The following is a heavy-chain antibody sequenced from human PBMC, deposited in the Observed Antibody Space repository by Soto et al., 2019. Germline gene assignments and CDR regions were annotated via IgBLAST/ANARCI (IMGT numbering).Heavy chain of an antibody. D-gene: IGHD5-18*01. CDR3: ARLSNTARVTQLNY. J-gene: IGHJ4*02. CDR2: ISSSSSYT. CDR1: GFTFSDYY. V-gene: IGHV3-11*05. Sequence: QVQLVESGGGLVKPGGSLRLSCAASGFTFSDYYMSWIRQAPGKGLEWVSYISSSSSYTNYADSVKGRFTISRDNAKNSLYLQMNSLRAEDTAVYYCARLSNTARVTQLNYWGQGTLVTVSS.